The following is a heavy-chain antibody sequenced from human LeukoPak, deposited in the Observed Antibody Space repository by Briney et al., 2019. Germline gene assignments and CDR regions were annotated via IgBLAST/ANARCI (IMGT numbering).Heavy chain of an antibody. D-gene: IGHD2-8*01. J-gene: IGHJ6*03. CDR1: GFTFSSYA. V-gene: IGHV3-23*01. CDR3: AKDRGHCVNGVCHNYYYMDV. Sequence: PGGSLRLSCAASGFTFSSYAMTWVRQAPGKGLGWVSTVSGSAGRTDYADSVKGRFTISRDNLKNTLYLQMKSLRAEDTAVYYCAKDRGHCVNGVCHNYYYMDVWGKGTTVTVSS. CDR2: VSGSAGRT.